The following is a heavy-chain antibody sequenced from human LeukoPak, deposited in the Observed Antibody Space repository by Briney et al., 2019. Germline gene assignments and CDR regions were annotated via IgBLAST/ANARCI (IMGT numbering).Heavy chain of an antibody. J-gene: IGHJ4*02. Sequence: GGSLRLSCAAPGFTFSSYAMSWVRQAPGKGLEWVSAISGSGGSTYYADSVKGRFTISRDNSKNTLYLQMNSLRAEDTAVYYCAKDWMAVADSYYFDYWGQGTLVTDSS. D-gene: IGHD6-19*01. CDR3: AKDWMAVADSYYFDY. CDR2: ISGSGGST. V-gene: IGHV3-23*01. CDR1: GFTFSSYA.